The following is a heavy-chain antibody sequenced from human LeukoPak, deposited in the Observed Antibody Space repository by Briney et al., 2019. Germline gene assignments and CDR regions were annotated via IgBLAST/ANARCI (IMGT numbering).Heavy chain of an antibody. Sequence: SETLSLTCTVSGASISSYYWRWIRQPAGEGLEWIGRIYTSGSTNYNPSLKSRVTMSVDTSKNQFSLKLISVTAADTAVYYCARALVPYYDILTGYYKHPIDAFDIWGQGTMVTVSS. V-gene: IGHV4-4*07. D-gene: IGHD3-9*01. CDR2: IYTSGST. CDR1: GASISSYY. CDR3: ARALVPYYDILTGYYKHPIDAFDI. J-gene: IGHJ3*02.